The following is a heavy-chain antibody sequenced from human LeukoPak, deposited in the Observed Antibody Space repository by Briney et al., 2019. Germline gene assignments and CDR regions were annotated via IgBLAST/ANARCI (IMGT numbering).Heavy chain of an antibody. Sequence: PGGSLRLSCAASGFTFSSYAMHWVRQAPGKGLEWVAVISYDGNNKYYADSMKGRFTISRDNSKNTLYLQMNSLRAEDTAVYYCARDRPLHRGVYDYWGQGTLVTVSS. CDR3: ARDRPLHRGVYDY. V-gene: IGHV3-30-3*01. CDR1: GFTFSSYA. D-gene: IGHD3-10*01. J-gene: IGHJ4*02. CDR2: ISYDGNNK.